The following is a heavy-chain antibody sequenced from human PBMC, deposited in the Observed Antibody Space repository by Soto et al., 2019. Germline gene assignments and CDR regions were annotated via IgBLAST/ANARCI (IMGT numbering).Heavy chain of an antibody. CDR2: IYSGGSA. D-gene: IGHD5-18*01. Sequence: EVQLVESGGGLVQPGGSLRLSCAASGFTVSSNYMSWVRQAPGKGLEWVSVIYSGGSAYYADSVKGRCNISRDNSKNTLYFTMNSLRAEDTAVYDCARHGYSYGGGYFDYWGQGTLVTVSS. J-gene: IGHJ4*02. V-gene: IGHV3-66*04. CDR3: ARHGYSYGGGYFDY. CDR1: GFTVSSNY.